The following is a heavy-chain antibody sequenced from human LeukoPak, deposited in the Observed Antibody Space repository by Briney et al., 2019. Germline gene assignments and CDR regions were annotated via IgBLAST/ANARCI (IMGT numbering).Heavy chain of an antibody. CDR2: INHSGST. V-gene: IGHV4-34*01. Sequence: SETLSLTCAVYGGSFSGYYWSWIRQPPGRGLEWIGEINHSGSTNYNPSLKSRVTISVDTSKNQFSLKLSSVTAADAAVYYCARVGWYNYFDYWGQGTLVTVSS. CDR1: GGSFSGYY. J-gene: IGHJ4*02. CDR3: ARVGWYNYFDY. D-gene: IGHD6-19*01.